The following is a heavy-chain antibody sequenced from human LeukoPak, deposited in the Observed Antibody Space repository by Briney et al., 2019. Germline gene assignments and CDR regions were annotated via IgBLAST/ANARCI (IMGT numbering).Heavy chain of an antibody. CDR1: GGSISSYY. V-gene: IGHV4-4*07. CDR2: IYTSGST. CDR3: ARASHDYVWGSYPNDAFDI. Sequence: SETLSLTCTVSGGSISSYYWSWIRQPAGKGLEWIGRIYTSGSTNYNPSLKSRVTMSVDTSKNQFSLKLSSVTDADTAVYYCARASHDYVWGSYPNDAFDIWGQGTMVTVSS. D-gene: IGHD3-16*02. J-gene: IGHJ3*02.